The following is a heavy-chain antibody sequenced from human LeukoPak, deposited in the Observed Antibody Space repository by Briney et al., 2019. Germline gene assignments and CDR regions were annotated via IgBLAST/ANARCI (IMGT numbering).Heavy chain of an antibody. CDR2: INHSGST. CDR3: ARGGVGCSSTSCYRDY. J-gene: IGHJ4*02. D-gene: IGHD2-2*01. Sequence: SETLSLTCAVYGGSFSGYYWSWIRQPPGKGLEWIGDINHSGSTNYNPSLKSRVTISVDTSKNQFSLKLSSVTAADTAVYYCARGGVGCSSTSCYRDYWGQGTLVTVSS. V-gene: IGHV4-34*01. CDR1: GGSFSGYY.